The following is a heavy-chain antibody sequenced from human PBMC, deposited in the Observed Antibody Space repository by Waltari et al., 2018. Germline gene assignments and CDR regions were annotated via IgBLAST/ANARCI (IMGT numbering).Heavy chain of an antibody. V-gene: IGHV1-69-2*01. Sequence: EVQLVQSGAEVKKPGATVKISCKASGYNFTDYYMHWVQQAPGKGLEWMGRVDPEDGETIYAEKFQGRVTITADTSTDTAYMELSSLRSEDTAVYYCATDWRYYYGSGSYPAPFDYWGQGTLVTVSS. CDR2: VDPEDGET. D-gene: IGHD3-10*01. CDR3: ATDWRYYYGSGSYPAPFDY. CDR1: GYNFTDYY. J-gene: IGHJ4*02.